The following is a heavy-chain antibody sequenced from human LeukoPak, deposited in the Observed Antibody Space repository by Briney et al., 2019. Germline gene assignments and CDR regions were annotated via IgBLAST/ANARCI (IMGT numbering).Heavy chain of an antibody. J-gene: IGHJ4*02. V-gene: IGHV1-18*01. CDR1: GYSFRSYG. D-gene: IGHD4-11*01. CDR2: ISVYNVKT. CDR3: ARGTSSYSDYNTFDY. Sequence: ASVKVSCKASGYSFRSYGFTWVRQPPGQGLEWMGWISVYNVKTHYAQNLQGRVSMTTDTSTSTAYMELRSLRSDDTAVYYCARGTSSYSDYNTFDYWGQGTLVSVSS.